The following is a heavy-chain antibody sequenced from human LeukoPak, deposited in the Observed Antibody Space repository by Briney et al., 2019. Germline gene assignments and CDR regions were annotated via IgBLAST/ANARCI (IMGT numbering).Heavy chain of an antibody. CDR3: ANRPAVAAAANY. V-gene: IGHV3-23*01. J-gene: IGHJ4*02. CDR1: GFTFNSYA. D-gene: IGHD6-13*01. Sequence: GGSLRLSCAASGFTFNSYAMYWVRQAPGKGLEWVSGIFGSGGSAHYADSVKGRFAISRDNPKNTLYLQMNSLRAEDTAVYYCANRPAVAAAANYWGLGTLVTVSS. CDR2: IFGSGGSA.